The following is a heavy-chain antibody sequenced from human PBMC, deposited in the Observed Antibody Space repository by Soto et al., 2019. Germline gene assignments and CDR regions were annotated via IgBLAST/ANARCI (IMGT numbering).Heavy chain of an antibody. D-gene: IGHD6-25*01. V-gene: IGHV4-4*02. J-gene: IGHJ6*02. Sequence: QVQLQESGPGLVKPSGTLSLTCAVSGGSISSSNWWSWVRQPPGKGLEWIGEIYHSGSTNYNPSLKSRATISVDKSKNQFSLKLSSVTAADTAVYYCARDQGERLAGTYDYYGMDVWGQGTTVTVSS. CDR2: IYHSGST. CDR3: ARDQGERLAGTYDYYGMDV. CDR1: GGSISSSNW.